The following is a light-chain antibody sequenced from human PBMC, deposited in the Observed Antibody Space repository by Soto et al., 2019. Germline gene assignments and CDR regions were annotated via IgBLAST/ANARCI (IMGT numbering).Light chain of an antibody. CDR2: RAS. J-gene: IGKJ3*01. CDR3: QLFGRSVT. CDR1: QSVSSSY. V-gene: IGKV3-20*01. Sequence: EIVLTQSPGTLSLSPGERATLSCRASQSVSSSYLAWYQQKPGQAPRLLIYRASTRAPGVPARFSGSGSGTEFTLTISSLQPEDCAVYYCQLFGRSVTFGPGTKVDIK.